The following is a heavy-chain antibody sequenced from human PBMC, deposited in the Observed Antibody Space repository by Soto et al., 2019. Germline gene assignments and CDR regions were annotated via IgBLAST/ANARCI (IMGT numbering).Heavy chain of an antibody. Sequence: ASVKVSCKASGYRFTGYYMHWVQQAPGQGLEWMGWINPNTGDTNYAQKFQARVTVTRDTSISTAYMELSRLSSDDTAVYYCARGSGESWFEFDYWGQGTLVTVPS. D-gene: IGHD6-19*01. CDR3: ARGSGESWFEFDY. CDR1: GYRFTGYY. V-gene: IGHV1-2*02. CDR2: INPNTGDT. J-gene: IGHJ4*02.